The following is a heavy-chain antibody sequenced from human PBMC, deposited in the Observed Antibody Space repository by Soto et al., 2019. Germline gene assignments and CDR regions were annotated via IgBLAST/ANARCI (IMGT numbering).Heavy chain of an antibody. CDR1: GGSISSSSYY. CDR2: IYYSGST. V-gene: IGHV4-61*05. J-gene: IGHJ6*03. CDR3: ARTIFGVVIVRYYYYMDV. Sequence: SETLSLTCTVSGGSISSSSYYWGWIRQPPGKGLEWIGYIYYSGSTNYNPSLKSRVTISVDTSKNQFSLKLSSVTAADTAVYYCARTIFGVVIVRYYYYMDVWGKGTTVTVSS. D-gene: IGHD3-3*01.